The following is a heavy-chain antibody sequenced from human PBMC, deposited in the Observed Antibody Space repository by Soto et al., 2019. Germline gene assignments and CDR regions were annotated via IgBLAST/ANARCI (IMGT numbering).Heavy chain of an antibody. V-gene: IGHV4-31*03. J-gene: IGHJ6*02. CDR1: GGSIRSVGYY. CDR2: IYYSGST. CDR3: ARDRLMATAGTARPYFGLHX. D-gene: IGHD2-8*01. Sequence: PSDTLSLTFTVSGGSIRSVGYYWSWVRQSPSRGVELIGNIYYSGSTYYNPSLKSRLTISVDTSKNQFSVNLSSVTAEDTAFYYCARDRLMATAGTARPYFGLHXWGQVTTVTVS.